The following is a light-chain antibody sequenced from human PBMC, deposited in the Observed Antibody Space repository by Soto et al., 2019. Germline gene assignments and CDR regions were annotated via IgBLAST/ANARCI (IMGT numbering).Light chain of an antibody. CDR1: QSVSNTY. CDR2: GAS. J-gene: IGKJ2*01. Sequence: EIVLTQSPGTLSLSPGERATLSCRASQSVSNTYLAWYQQKPGQAPRLLIYGASSRATGIPDRFSGSGSGTDFTLTISRLEPEDFALYYCQQYGSSPYTFGPGDQAGDQT. CDR3: QQYGSSPYT. V-gene: IGKV3-20*01.